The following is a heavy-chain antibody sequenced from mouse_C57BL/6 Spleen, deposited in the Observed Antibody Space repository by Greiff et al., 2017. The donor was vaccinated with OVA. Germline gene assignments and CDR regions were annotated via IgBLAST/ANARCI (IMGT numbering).Heavy chain of an antibody. Sequence: EVMLVESGAGLVKPGGSLKLSCAASGFTFSSYAMSWVRQTPEKRLEWVAYISSGGDYIYYADTVKGRFTISRDNARNTLYLQMSSLKSEDTAMYYWTREGVTKAMDYWGQGTSVTVSS. CDR3: TREGVTKAMDY. J-gene: IGHJ4*01. V-gene: IGHV5-9-1*02. D-gene: IGHD2-13*01. CDR2: ISSGGDYI. CDR1: GFTFSSYA.